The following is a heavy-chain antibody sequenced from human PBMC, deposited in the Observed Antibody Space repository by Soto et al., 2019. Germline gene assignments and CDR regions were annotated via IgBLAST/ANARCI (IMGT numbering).Heavy chain of an antibody. V-gene: IGHV3-33*01. CDR3: ARHSSINYYDSSGYYGSLDY. J-gene: IGHJ4*02. CDR2: IWYDGSEK. D-gene: IGHD3-22*01. CDR1: GFTFMTYG. Sequence: ESGGGVVQPGRSLRLSCTASGFTFMTYGMHWVRQAPGKGLEWVAVIWYDGSEKYYADSVKGRFTISRDNSKNTIYLQMNSLRAEDTAMYYCARHSSINYYDSSGYYGSLDYWGQGTLVTVSS.